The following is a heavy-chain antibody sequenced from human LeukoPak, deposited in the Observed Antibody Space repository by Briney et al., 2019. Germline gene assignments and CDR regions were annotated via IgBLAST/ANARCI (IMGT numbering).Heavy chain of an antibody. CDR2: ISYDGSNK. Sequence: GGSLRLSCAASGFTFSSYAMHWVRQAPGKGLEWVAVISYDGSNKYYADSVKGRFTISRDNAKNTLYLQVNSLRAEDTAVYYCARGSGWFYFDYWGQGTLVTVSS. V-gene: IGHV3-30-3*01. D-gene: IGHD6-19*01. CDR3: ARGSGWFYFDY. J-gene: IGHJ4*02. CDR1: GFTFSSYA.